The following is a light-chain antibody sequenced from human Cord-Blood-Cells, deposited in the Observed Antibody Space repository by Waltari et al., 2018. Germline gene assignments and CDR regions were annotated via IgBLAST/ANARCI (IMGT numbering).Light chain of an antibody. CDR3: GTWDSSLSANWV. CDR2: ENN. V-gene: IGLV1-51*02. J-gene: IGLJ3*02. Sequence: QSVLTQPPSVSAAPGQKVTISCSGSSSNIGNNYVIWYQQLPGTAPKLLIYENNKRPSGSPDRFSGSKSGTSATLGITGLQTGDEADYYCGTWDSSLSANWVFGGGTKLTVL. CDR1: SSNIGNNY.